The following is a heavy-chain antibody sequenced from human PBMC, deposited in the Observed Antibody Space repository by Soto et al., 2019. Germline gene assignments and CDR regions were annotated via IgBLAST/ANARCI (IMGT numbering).Heavy chain of an antibody. Sequence: GGSVRLSCAASGFTFSSYAMSWVRQAPGKGLEWVSAISGSGGSTYYADSVKGRFTISRDNSKNTLYLQMNSLRAEDTAVYYCAKDRGTITMIVPYYFDYWGQGTLVTVSS. CDR1: GFTFSSYA. CDR3: AKDRGTITMIVPYYFDY. CDR2: ISGSGGST. J-gene: IGHJ4*02. V-gene: IGHV3-23*01. D-gene: IGHD3-22*01.